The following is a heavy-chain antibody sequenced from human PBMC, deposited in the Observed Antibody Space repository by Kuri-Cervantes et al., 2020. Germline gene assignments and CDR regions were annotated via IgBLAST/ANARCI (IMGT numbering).Heavy chain of an antibody. V-gene: IGHV3-48*01. CDR2: ISSSSSTI. D-gene: IGHD1-26*01. CDR1: GFTFSSYS. J-gene: IGHJ6*02. Sequence: LSLTCAASGFTFSSYSMNWVRQAPGKGPEWVSYISSSSSTIYYADSVKGRFTISRDNSKNTLYLQMNSLRAEDTAVYYCARERIEWELLSGMDVWGQGTTVTVSS. CDR3: ARERIEWELLSGMDV.